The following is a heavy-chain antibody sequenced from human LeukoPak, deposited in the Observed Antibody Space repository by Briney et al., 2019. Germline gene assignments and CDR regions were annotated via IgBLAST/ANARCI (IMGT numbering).Heavy chain of an antibody. CDR2: ISAYNGNT. J-gene: IGHJ5*02. D-gene: IGHD2-2*01. V-gene: IGHV1-18*01. Sequence: AASVKVSCKASGYTFTSYGISWVRQAPGQGLEWMGWISAYNGNTNYAQKLQGRVTMTTDTSTSTAYTELRSLRSDDTAVYYCARDLGDIVVVPAAISLPWGQGTLVTVSS. CDR3: ARDLGDIVVVPAAISLP. CDR1: GYTFTSYG.